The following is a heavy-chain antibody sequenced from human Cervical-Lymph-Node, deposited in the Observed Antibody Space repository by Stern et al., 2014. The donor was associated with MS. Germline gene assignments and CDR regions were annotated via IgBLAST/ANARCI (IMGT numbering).Heavy chain of an antibody. CDR1: GFTFSSYG. J-gene: IGHJ1*01. CDR2: ISYDGSNK. Sequence: VQLVESGGGVVQPGRSLRLSCAASGFTFSSYGMHWVRQAPGKGLEWVAVISYDGSNKYYADSVKGRFTISRDNSKNTLYLQMNSLRAEDTAVYYCAKAGTSSSGWLQHWGQGTLVTVSS. V-gene: IGHV3-30*18. CDR3: AKAGTSSSGWLQH. D-gene: IGHD6-19*01.